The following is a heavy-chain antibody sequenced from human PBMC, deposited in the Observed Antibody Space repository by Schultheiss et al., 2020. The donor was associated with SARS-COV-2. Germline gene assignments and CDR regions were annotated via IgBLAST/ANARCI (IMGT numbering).Heavy chain of an antibody. CDR1: GGTFSSYA. V-gene: IGHV1-69*13. J-gene: IGHJ6*02. D-gene: IGHD6-13*01. Sequence: SVKVSCKASGGTFSSYAISWVRQAPGQGLEWMGGIIPIFGTANYAQKFQGRVTITADESTSTAYMELSRLRSDDTAVYYCATGKVRYSSSWYGGYYGMDVWGQGTTVTVSS. CDR3: ATGKVRYSSSWYGGYYGMDV. CDR2: IIPIFGTA.